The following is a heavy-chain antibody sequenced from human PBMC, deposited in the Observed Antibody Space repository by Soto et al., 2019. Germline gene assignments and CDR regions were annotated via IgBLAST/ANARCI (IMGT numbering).Heavy chain of an antibody. Sequence: GGSLRLSCAASGFTFSTYGMHWVRQAPGKGLEWVAVISYDGNNKYYADSVKGRFIISRDNAKNSLYLQMNSLRAEDTALYYCAKDRQPNYYDTSGYMAHWGQGTLVTVSS. V-gene: IGHV3-30*18. CDR3: AKDRQPNYYDTSGYMAH. CDR1: GFTFSTYG. J-gene: IGHJ4*02. D-gene: IGHD3-22*01. CDR2: ISYDGNNK.